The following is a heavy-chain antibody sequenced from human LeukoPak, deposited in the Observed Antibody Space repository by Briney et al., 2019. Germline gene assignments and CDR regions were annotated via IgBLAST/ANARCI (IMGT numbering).Heavy chain of an antibody. J-gene: IGHJ4*02. Sequence: GGSLRLSCAASGFTFSSYSMNWVRQAPGKGLEWVSYISSSGSTIYYTDSVKGRFTISRDNAKNSLYLQMNSLRAEDTAVYYCAREMGFWSGYDYWGQGTLVTVSS. CDR3: AREMGFWSGYDY. V-gene: IGHV3-48*04. CDR1: GFTFSSYS. D-gene: IGHD3-3*01. CDR2: ISSSGSTI.